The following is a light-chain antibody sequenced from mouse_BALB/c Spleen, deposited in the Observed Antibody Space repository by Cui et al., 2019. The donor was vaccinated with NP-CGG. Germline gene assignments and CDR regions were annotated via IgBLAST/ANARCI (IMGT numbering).Light chain of an antibody. J-gene: IGLJ1*01. CDR2: GTN. V-gene: IGLV1*01. CDR1: TGAVTTSNY. Sequence: AVVTQEYALTTSPGETVTLTCRSSTGAVTTSNYANWVQEKPDHLFTGLIGGTNNRAPGVPARFSGSLIGDKAALTITGVQAEDEAIYFCALWYSNHWVFGGGTKLTVL. CDR3: ALWYSNHWV.